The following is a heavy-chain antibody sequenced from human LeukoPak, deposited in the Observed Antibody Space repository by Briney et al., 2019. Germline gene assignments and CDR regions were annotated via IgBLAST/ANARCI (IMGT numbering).Heavy chain of an antibody. CDR1: GFTFSSFE. V-gene: IGHV3-48*03. J-gene: IGHJ4*02. CDR3: ARDPEIADLPTTGFDY. CDR2: ISDSGSTI. Sequence: GGSLRLSCAASGFTFSSFEMDWVRQAPGKGLEWVSYISDSGSTINYADSVKGRFTVSRDNARNSLYLQMSSLRAEDTAVYYCARDPEIADLPTTGFDYWGQGTLVTVS. D-gene: IGHD1-1*01.